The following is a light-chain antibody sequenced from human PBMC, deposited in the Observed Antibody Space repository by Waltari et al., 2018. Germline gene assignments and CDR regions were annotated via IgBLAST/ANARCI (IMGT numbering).Light chain of an antibody. CDR3: CSYANRL. Sequence: QSALTQPASVSGSPGQSITISCTGTSSDIWSYDLVSWYQQHPGKAPKLIIYEVIKRPSGVSDRFSGSKSGNTASLTISGLQAEDEDDYFCCSYANRLFGGGTKLTVL. J-gene: IGLJ3*02. CDR1: SSDIWSYDL. V-gene: IGLV2-23*02. CDR2: EVI.